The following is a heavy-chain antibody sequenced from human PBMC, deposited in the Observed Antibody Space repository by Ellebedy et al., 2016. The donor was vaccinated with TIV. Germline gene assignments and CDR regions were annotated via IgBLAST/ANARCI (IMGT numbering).Heavy chain of an antibody. CDR1: GGSISSRSSY. CDR3: ARREAGAFDF. Sequence: SETLSLXCTVSGGSISSRSSYWDWIRQPPGKGLEWIGSIYFSGSTYDNPSLKGRVTVSVDTPKNQISLKLSSVTAADTAVYYCARREAGAFDFWGQGTLVTVSS. D-gene: IGHD3-10*01. CDR2: IYFSGST. V-gene: IGHV4-39*01. J-gene: IGHJ4*02.